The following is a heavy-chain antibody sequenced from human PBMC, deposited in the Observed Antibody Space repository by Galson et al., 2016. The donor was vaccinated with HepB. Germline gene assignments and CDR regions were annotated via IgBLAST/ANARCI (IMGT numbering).Heavy chain of an antibody. J-gene: IGHJ6*02. Sequence: SLRLSCAASGFTFSSYSMNWVRQAPGKGLEWVSSISSSSSYIYYADSVKGRFTISRDNAKNSLYLQMNSLRAEDTAVYYCARSGGNYYDVWSGYFFPLDGMDVWGQGTTVTVS. D-gene: IGHD3-3*01. CDR1: GFTFSSYS. CDR2: ISSSSSYI. V-gene: IGHV3-21*01. CDR3: ARSGGNYYDVWSGYFFPLDGMDV.